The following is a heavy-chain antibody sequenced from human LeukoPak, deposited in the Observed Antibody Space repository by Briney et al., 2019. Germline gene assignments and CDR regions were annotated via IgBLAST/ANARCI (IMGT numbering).Heavy chain of an antibody. Sequence: GGSLRLSCAASGFTFSSYSMNWVRQAPGKGLEWVSYISSSGSTIYYADSVKGRFTISRDNAKNSLYLQMNSLRAEDTAVYYCARGRYCSSTSCYYYYYYYMDVWGKGTTVTVSS. V-gene: IGHV3-48*04. CDR2: ISSSGSTI. CDR1: GFTFSSYS. J-gene: IGHJ6*03. CDR3: ARGRYCSSTSCYYYYYYYMDV. D-gene: IGHD2-2*01.